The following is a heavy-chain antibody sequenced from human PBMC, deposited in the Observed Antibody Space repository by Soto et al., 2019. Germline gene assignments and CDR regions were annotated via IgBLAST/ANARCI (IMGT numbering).Heavy chain of an antibody. D-gene: IGHD6-19*01. Sequence: ASGKVSCKASGYTFTGYYMHWVRQAPGQGLEWKGGINPNSGGTNYAQKFQGRVTMTRDTSISTAYMELSRLRSDDTAVYYCARNTVAGTNDWFDPWGQGTLVTVSS. V-gene: IGHV1-2*02. CDR1: GYTFTGYY. CDR2: INPNSGGT. CDR3: ARNTVAGTNDWFDP. J-gene: IGHJ5*02.